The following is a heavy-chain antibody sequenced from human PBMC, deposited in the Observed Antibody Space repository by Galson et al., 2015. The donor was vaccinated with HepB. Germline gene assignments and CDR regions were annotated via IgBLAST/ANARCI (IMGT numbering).Heavy chain of an antibody. CDR1: GGSLNSYY. CDR3: VGDRRHANSANWFDP. D-gene: IGHD2-2*01. V-gene: IGHV4-4*07. J-gene: IGHJ5*02. CDR2: VYPTGTT. Sequence: SETLSLTCSASGGSLNSYYWSWIRQSAGRGLEWIGRVYPTGTTYYNPSLRSRVTMSIDMSKNQFSLSLTSVTASDTAVYYCVGDRRHANSANWFDPWGQGSLVTVSS.